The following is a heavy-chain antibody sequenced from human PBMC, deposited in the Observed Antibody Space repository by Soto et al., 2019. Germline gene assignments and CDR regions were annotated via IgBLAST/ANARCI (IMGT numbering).Heavy chain of an antibody. V-gene: IGHV3-13*05. CDR1: GFTFSSYD. CDR2: IGTAGDP. D-gene: IGHD1-26*01. J-gene: IGHJ4*02. CDR3: ARAAPVGYSGSYYPPPFDY. Sequence: QPGGSLRLSCAASGFTFSSYDMHWVRQATGKGLEWVSAIGTAGDPYYPGSVKGRFTISRENAKNSLYLQMNSLRAGDTAVYYCARAAPVGYSGSYYPPPFDYWGQGTLVTVSS.